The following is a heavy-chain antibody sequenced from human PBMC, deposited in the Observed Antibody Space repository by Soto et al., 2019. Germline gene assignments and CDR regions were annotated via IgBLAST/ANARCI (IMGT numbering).Heavy chain of an antibody. CDR2: IYYSGST. V-gene: IGHV4-39*01. CDR1: GGSISSRTYY. CDR3: ARHDDMDFVAGWFDP. D-gene: IGHD3-9*01. Sequence: SETLSLTCTVSGGSISSRTYYWAWIRQPPGKGLEWIATIYYSGSTYYNPSLKSRVTISVDTSKNQFSLKVNSVTAADTAVYYCARHDDMDFVAGWFDPWGQGTLVTVS. J-gene: IGHJ5*02.